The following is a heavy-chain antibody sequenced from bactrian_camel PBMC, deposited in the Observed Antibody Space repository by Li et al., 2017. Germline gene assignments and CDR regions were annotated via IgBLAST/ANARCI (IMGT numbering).Heavy chain of an antibody. Sequence: HVQLVESGGGSVQAGGSLRLSCAASGYTGRSNCMRWFRQVPGKEREGVASIRAGVGSTTYYADSVKGRFTISQDNAKNTVYLQMNSLKTDDTAMYYCAVNYYSGSWCFVYWGQGTQVTV. CDR1: GYTGRSNC. CDR3: AVNYYSGSWCFVY. V-gene: IGHV3S1*01. CDR2: IRAGVGSTT. D-gene: IGHD3*01. J-gene: IGHJ4*01.